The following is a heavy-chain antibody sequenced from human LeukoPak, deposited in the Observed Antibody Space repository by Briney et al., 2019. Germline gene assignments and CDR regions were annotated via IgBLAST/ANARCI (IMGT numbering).Heavy chain of an antibody. V-gene: IGHV1-2*02. D-gene: IGHD3-22*01. CDR3: ARPVRRSRDWYYYDSSGLFDAFDI. Sequence: GASVKVSCKASGYTFTSYYMHWVRQAPGQGLEWMGWINPNSGGTNYAQKFQGRVTMTRDTSISTAYMELSRLRSDDTAVYYCARPVRRSRDWYYYDSSGLFDAFDIWGQGTMVTVSS. CDR1: GYTFTSYY. J-gene: IGHJ3*02. CDR2: INPNSGGT.